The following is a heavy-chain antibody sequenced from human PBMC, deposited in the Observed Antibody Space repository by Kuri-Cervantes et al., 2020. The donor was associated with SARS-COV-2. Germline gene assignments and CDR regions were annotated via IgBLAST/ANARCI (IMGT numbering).Heavy chain of an antibody. J-gene: IGHJ6*03. CDR1: GGSISSSSYY. V-gene: IGHV4-39*07. D-gene: IGHD3-3*01. Sequence: SETLSLTCTVSGGSISSSSYYWSWIRQPPGKGLEWIGEINHSGSTNYNPSLKSRVTISVDTSKNQFSLKLSSVTAADTAVYYCARGPPYDSWSGYYRGSRYYYYYMDVWGKGTTVTVSS. CDR2: INHSGST. CDR3: ARGPPYDSWSGYYRGSRYYYYYMDV.